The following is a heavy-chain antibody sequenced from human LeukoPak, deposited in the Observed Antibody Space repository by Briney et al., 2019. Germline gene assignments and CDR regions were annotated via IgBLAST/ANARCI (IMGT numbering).Heavy chain of an antibody. V-gene: IGHV3-21*01. Sequence: GGSLRLSCAASGFTFSSYSMNWVRQAPGKGLEWVSSISSSSSYIYYADSVKGRFTISRDNAKNSLYLQMNSLGAEDTAVYYCASNGRTTVTTDYWGQGTLVTVSS. CDR1: GFTFSSYS. D-gene: IGHD4-17*01. CDR2: ISSSSSYI. J-gene: IGHJ4*02. CDR3: ASNGRTTVTTDY.